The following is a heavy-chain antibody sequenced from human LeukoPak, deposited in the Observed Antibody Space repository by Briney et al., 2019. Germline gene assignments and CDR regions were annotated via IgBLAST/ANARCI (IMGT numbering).Heavy chain of an antibody. CDR3: AKHSVGATVGWDAFDI. CDR2: TTGSGVTT. J-gene: IGHJ3*02. CDR1: GFPFSDYA. Sequence: GGSLRLSCTALGFPFSDYAMSGVRQAPGKGLEWVSVTTGSGVTTYYADSVKGRFTISRDNSKNTLSLQMDSLRGEDTGVYYCAKHSVGATVGWDAFDIWGQGTLVTVSS. D-gene: IGHD1-26*01. V-gene: IGHV3-23*01.